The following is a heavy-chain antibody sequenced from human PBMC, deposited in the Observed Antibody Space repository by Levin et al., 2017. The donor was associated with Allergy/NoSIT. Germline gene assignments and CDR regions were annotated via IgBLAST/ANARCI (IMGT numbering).Heavy chain of an antibody. D-gene: IGHD6-13*01. V-gene: IGHV3-11*01. CDR2: ISSSGSTI. CDR1: GFTFSDYY. CDR3: ARRGAAAGYYWYFDL. Sequence: GGSLRLSCAASGFTFSDYYMSWIRQAPGKGLEWVSYISSSGSTIYYADSVKGRFTISRDNAKNSLYLQRNSLRAEDTAVYYCARRGAAAGYYWYFDLWGRGTLVTVSS. J-gene: IGHJ2*01.